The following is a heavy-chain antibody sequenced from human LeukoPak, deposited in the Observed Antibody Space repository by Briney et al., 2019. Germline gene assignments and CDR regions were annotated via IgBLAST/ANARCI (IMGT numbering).Heavy chain of an antibody. Sequence: GGSLRLSCAASGFTFSSYSMNWVRQAPGKGLEWVSSISSSSSYIYYADSVKGRFTISRDNAKNSLYLQMNSLRAEDTAVYYCAREGDTIFGVVTGYFDYWGQGTLVTVSS. V-gene: IGHV3-21*01. J-gene: IGHJ4*02. CDR2: ISSSSSYI. D-gene: IGHD3-3*01. CDR3: AREGDTIFGVVTGYFDY. CDR1: GFTFSSYS.